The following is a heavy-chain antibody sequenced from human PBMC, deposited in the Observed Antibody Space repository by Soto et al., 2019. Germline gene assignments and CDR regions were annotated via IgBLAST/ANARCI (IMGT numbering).Heavy chain of an antibody. V-gene: IGHV3-74*01. Sequence: GGSLRLSCAASGFSIRDYWMHWVRQGPGEGLVWVSCINGDASSTTYADSVKGRFTISRDDAQNTVYLQMSSLGAYDTAIYFCAGDRSYAMDVWGQGTRVTVSS. CDR1: GFSIRDYW. J-gene: IGHJ6*02. CDR2: INGDASST. CDR3: AGDRSYAMDV.